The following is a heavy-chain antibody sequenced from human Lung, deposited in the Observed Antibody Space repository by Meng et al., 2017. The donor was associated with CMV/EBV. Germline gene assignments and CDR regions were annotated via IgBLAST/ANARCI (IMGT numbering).Heavy chain of an antibody. J-gene: IGHJ4*02. CDR1: GVTFDEPV. Sequence: SXKISCAASGVTFDEPVMHWVRQAPGKGLEWVSSISWNSGTIAYADSVKGRFTISRDNANNSLYLQMNSLSAEDTAFYYCVKGELALHWGGQGTLVTVSS. V-gene: IGHV3-9*01. CDR2: ISWNSGTI. D-gene: IGHD3-16*01. CDR3: VKGELALHW.